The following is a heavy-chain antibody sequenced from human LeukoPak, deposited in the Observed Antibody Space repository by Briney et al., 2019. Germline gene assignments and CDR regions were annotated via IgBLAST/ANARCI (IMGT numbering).Heavy chain of an antibody. CDR1: GGSISSSSYY. CDR2: IYYSGIT. D-gene: IGHD2-15*01. CDR3: ARGRKRGYCSGGSCYSGYDI. J-gene: IGHJ3*02. Sequence: SETLSLTCAVSGGSISSSSYYWVWLRPPPGLGLVSIVYIYYSGITNADPSLKSRVTITVDTSKNQYSLKLSSVTAADTAVYYYARGRKRGYCSGGSCYSGYDIWGQGTMVTVSS. V-gene: IGHV4-61*05.